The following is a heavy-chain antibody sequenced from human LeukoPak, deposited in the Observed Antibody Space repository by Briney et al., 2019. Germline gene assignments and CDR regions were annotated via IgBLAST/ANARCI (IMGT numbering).Heavy chain of an antibody. CDR3: AGGLVVVAALFDY. J-gene: IGHJ4*02. Sequence: GGSLGLSCAASGFTFSDYYMSWIRQAPGKGLEWVSYISSSGSTIYYADSVKGRFTISRDNAKNSLYLQMNSLRAEDTAVYYCAGGLVVVAALFDYWGQGTLVTVSS. D-gene: IGHD2-15*01. CDR1: GFTFSDYY. V-gene: IGHV3-11*01. CDR2: ISSSGSTI.